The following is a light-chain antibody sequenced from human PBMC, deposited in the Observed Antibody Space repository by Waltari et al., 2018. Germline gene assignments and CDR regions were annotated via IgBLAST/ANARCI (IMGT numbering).Light chain of an antibody. V-gene: IGLV1-44*01. Sequence: QSVLTQPPSASGTPGQRVTISCSGSSSNIGSNTVNWYQQLPGTAPKLLFYNNNHRPSGVPDRSSASKSGTSASLAISGLQSEDEADYYCATWDDSPNGVVFGGGTKLTVL. CDR3: ATWDDSPNGVV. CDR2: NNN. J-gene: IGLJ2*01. CDR1: SSNIGSNT.